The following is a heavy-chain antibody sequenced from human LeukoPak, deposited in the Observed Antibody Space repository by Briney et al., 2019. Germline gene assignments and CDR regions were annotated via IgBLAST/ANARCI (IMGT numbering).Heavy chain of an antibody. CDR3: ARGRRLRGVPFRPIYYYYYMDV. Sequence: ASVKASCKASGYTFNTFDINWVRRATGQGPEWLGWVNPYNDKTVYAPKFQGRVSISSNNSINTAYMEFSGLKSDDTAVYYCARGRRLRGVPFRPIYYYYYMDVWGGGTTVTVSS. CDR1: GYTFNTFD. J-gene: IGHJ6*03. CDR2: VNPYNDKT. V-gene: IGHV1-8*03. D-gene: IGHD3-10*01.